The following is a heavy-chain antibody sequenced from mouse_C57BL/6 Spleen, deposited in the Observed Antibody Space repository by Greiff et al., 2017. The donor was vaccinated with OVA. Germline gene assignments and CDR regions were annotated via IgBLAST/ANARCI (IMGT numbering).Heavy chain of an antibody. CDR1: GYTFTSYW. Sequence: QVQLQQPGAELVKPGASVKLSCKASGYTFTSYWMQWVKQRPGQGLEWIGEIDPSDSYTNYNQKFKGKATLTVDTSSSTAYMQLSSLTSEDSAVYYCARGAGYCVAYWGQGTLVTVSA. CDR2: IDPSDSYT. V-gene: IGHV1-50*01. J-gene: IGHJ3*01. D-gene: IGHD2-3*01. CDR3: ARGAGYCVAY.